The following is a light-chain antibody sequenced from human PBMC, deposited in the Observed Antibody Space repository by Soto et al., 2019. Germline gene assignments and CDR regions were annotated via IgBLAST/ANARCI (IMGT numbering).Light chain of an antibody. Sequence: DIQMTQSPSTLSASLGDRVTITCRTSQSITNYLAWYQHKPGKAPKLLIYDASSLESGVPSRFSGSGSETEFTLTISSLQPDDFSTYYCQQYNIYPWTFGQGSRVEFK. CDR1: QSITNY. J-gene: IGKJ1*01. CDR3: QQYNIYPWT. V-gene: IGKV1-5*01. CDR2: DAS.